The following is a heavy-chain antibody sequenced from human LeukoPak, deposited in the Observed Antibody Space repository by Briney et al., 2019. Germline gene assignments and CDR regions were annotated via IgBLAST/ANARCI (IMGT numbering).Heavy chain of an antibody. Sequence: SETLSLTCAVYGGSFSGYYWSWIRQPPGKGLEWIGEINHSGSTNYNPSLKSRVTISVDTSKNQFSLKLSSVTAADTAVYYCARGWTVTTRCYYMDVWGKGTTVTVSS. CDR1: GGSFSGYY. V-gene: IGHV4-34*01. CDR2: INHSGST. CDR3: ARGWTVTTRCYYMDV. J-gene: IGHJ6*03. D-gene: IGHD4-11*01.